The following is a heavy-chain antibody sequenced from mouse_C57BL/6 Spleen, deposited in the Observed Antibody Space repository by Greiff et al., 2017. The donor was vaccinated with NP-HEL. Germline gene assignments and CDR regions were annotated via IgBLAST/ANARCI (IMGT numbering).Heavy chain of an antibody. CDR3: ARHEENYGDFWYCDV. D-gene: IGHD2-13*01. CDR2: FYPGSGST. Sequence: VQLQQPGAELVKPGASVKLSCKASGYTFTGYTIHWVKQRSGQGLEWIGWFYPGSGSTKYNEKFKDKATLTVDKSSSTVYMELSRLTSEDSAVYFGARHEENYGDFWYCDVWGTGTTVTVSS. CDR1: GYTFTGYT. J-gene: IGHJ1*03. V-gene: IGHV1-62-2*01.